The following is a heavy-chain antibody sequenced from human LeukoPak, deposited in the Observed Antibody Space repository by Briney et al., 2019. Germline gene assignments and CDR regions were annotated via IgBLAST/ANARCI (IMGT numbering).Heavy chain of an antibody. CDR1: GYTFSGYY. J-gene: IGHJ4*02. CDR2: INPNTGGT. CDR3: ARETCTNGVCYTSPLGY. V-gene: IGHV1-2*02. Sequence: ASVKVSCKASGYTFSGYYMHWVRQAPGQGLEWMGCINPNTGGTHYAQKFQGRVTMTRDTSISTAYMELSRLRSDDTAVYYCARETCTNGVCYTSPLGYWGQGTLVTVSS. D-gene: IGHD2-8*01.